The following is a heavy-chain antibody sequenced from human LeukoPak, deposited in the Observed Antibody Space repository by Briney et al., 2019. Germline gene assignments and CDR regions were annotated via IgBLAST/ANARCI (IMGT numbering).Heavy chain of an antibody. CDR3: ALDKKMKSGIPPFY. V-gene: IGHV3-30*03. CDR1: GFTFSSYA. Sequence: GGSLRLSCAASGFTFSSYAMHWVRQAPGKGLEWVTFISYDGSNKYYADSVKGRFTFSRDNSKNTLYLQMNSLRAEDTAVYYCALDKKMKSGIPPFYWGQGTLVTVSS. CDR2: ISYDGSNK. D-gene: IGHD3/OR15-3a*01. J-gene: IGHJ4*02.